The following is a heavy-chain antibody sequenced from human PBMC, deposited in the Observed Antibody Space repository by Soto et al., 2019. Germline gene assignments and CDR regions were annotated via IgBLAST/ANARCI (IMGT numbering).Heavy chain of an antibody. J-gene: IGHJ6*02. V-gene: IGHV4-4*02. Sequence: QVQLQESGPGLVKPSGTLSLTCGVSGDSINNGYWWTWVRQPPGKGLEWIGEKHHSGSTNYNLSLKSRASISLDKSKNQFSLNLSYVTAADTAVYFCASSSGWWRLDVWGQGTTVTVSS. CDR3: ASSSGWWRLDV. CDR1: GDSINNGYW. D-gene: IGHD6-19*01. CDR2: KHHSGST.